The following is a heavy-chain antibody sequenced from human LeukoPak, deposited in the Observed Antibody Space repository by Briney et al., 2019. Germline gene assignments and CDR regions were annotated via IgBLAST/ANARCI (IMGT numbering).Heavy chain of an antibody. V-gene: IGHV1-69*05. CDR3: ARDEVGGSSAFDI. CDR1: GGTFSSYA. CDR2: IIPIFGTA. Sequence: SSVKVSCKASGGTFSSYAISWVRQAPGQGLEWMGRIIPIFGTANYAQKFQGRVTITTDESTSTAYMELSSLRSEDTAVYYCARDEVGGSSAFDIWGQGTMVTVSS. J-gene: IGHJ3*02. D-gene: IGHD6-6*01.